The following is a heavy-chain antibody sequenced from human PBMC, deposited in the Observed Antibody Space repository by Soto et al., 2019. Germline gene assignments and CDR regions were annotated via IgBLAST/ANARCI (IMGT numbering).Heavy chain of an antibody. V-gene: IGHV3-64*04. CDR3: AKDQPNTYYYDSSGYPFDP. J-gene: IGHJ5*02. CDR2: ISSNGGST. D-gene: IGHD3-22*01. CDR1: GFTFSSYA. Sequence: LRLSCSASGFTFSSYAMHWVRQAPGKGLEYVSAISSNGGSTYYADSVKGRFTISRDNSKNTLYLQMNSLRAEDTAVYYCAKDQPNTYYYDSSGYPFDPWGQGTLVTVSS.